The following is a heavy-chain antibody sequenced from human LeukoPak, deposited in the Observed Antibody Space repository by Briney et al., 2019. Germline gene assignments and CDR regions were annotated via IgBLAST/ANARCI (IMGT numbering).Heavy chain of an antibody. Sequence: ASVKVSCKVSGYTLTELSMHWVRQAPGKGLEWMGGFDPEDGETIYAQKFQGRVTMTEDTSTDTAYMELSSLRSEDTAVYYCATAVYGGNPSNWYFDLWGRGTLVTVSS. D-gene: IGHD4-23*01. CDR1: GYTLTELS. V-gene: IGHV1-24*01. J-gene: IGHJ2*01. CDR3: ATAVYGGNPSNWYFDL. CDR2: FDPEDGET.